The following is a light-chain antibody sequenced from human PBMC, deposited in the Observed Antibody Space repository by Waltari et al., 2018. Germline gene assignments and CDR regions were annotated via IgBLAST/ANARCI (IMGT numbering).Light chain of an antibody. CDR3: SSDAVSNNFYD. CDR2: EVS. Sequence: QSALTQPPSASGSPGQSVTIPCTGTGSGGSVSWYQQLPGNAPKLLIYEVSKRPSGVPDRFSGSKSGNTASLTVSGLQAEDEGDYYCSSDAVSNNFYDFGSGTKVTVL. J-gene: IGLJ1*01. V-gene: IGLV2-8*01. CDR1: GSGGS.